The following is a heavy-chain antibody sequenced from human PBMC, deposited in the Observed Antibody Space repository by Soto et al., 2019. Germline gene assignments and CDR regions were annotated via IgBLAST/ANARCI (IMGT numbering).Heavy chain of an antibody. V-gene: IGHV3-48*02. CDR2: ISDSSSTI. CDR1: GFTFSSGG. Sequence: EVHLVESGGGLVQPGGSLRLSCAASGFTFSSGGMNWVRQVPGKGLEWISYISDSSSTIKYADSVKGRFTISRDNAKNSLFLHMNGLRDEDTAIYYCARDPNTIFGAVTLYGLDVWGQGTTVTVSS. CDR3: ARDPNTIFGAVTLYGLDV. D-gene: IGHD3-3*01. J-gene: IGHJ6*02.